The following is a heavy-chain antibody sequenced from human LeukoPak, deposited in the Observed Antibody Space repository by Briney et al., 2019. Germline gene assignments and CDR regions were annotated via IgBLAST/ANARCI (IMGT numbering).Heavy chain of an antibody. V-gene: IGHV4-59*01. J-gene: IGHJ4*02. CDR3: ARADIAVAGTLDY. Sequence: PSETLSLTCTASGGSISSYYWSWIRQPPGKGLEWIGYIYYSGSTNYNPSLKSRVTISVDTSKNQFSLKLSSVTAADTAVYYRARADIAVAGTLDYWGQGTLVTVSS. D-gene: IGHD6-19*01. CDR1: GGSISSYY. CDR2: IYYSGST.